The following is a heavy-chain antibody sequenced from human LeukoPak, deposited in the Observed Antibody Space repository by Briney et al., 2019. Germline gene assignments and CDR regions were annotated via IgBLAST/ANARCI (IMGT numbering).Heavy chain of an antibody. Sequence: TGGSLRLSCAASGFTFSNYAMHWVRQAPGKGLEWVAVISYDGSNKYYADSVKGRFTISRDNSKNTLYLQMSSLRAEDTAIYYCVRHIDSRPQSGFDSWGQGTLVTVSS. D-gene: IGHD6-6*01. CDR3: VRHIDSRPQSGFDS. J-gene: IGHJ4*02. CDR2: ISYDGSNK. CDR1: GFTFSNYA. V-gene: IGHV3-30-3*01.